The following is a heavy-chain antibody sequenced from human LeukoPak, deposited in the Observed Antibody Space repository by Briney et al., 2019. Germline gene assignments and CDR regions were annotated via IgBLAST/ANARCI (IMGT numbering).Heavy chain of an antibody. D-gene: IGHD3-22*01. Sequence: ASVKVSCKASGYTFTSYGISWVRQAPGQGLEWMGWISDKSGDTKYAQKVQGRVTMTTDTSTSTAYMELRSLRSDDTAVYYCARDLFYDSSGWVGYYWGQGTLVTVSS. CDR3: ARDLFYDSSGWVGYY. V-gene: IGHV1-18*01. CDR1: GYTFTSYG. J-gene: IGHJ4*02. CDR2: ISDKSGDT.